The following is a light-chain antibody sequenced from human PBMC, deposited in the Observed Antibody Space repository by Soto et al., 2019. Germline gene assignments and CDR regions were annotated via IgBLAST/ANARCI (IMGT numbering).Light chain of an antibody. CDR1: QTISRW. V-gene: IGKV1-5*01. J-gene: IGKJ2*03. Sequence: DIQMTRFPSTLSASVGDRVTITCRASQTISRWLAWYQQKPGKAPNLLISDASVLKSGVPSRFSRTGSGKEFTLTISSLQPDDFPTHYCPQYNTFSYSFGQGNKVDIX. CDR3: PQYNTFSYS. CDR2: DAS.